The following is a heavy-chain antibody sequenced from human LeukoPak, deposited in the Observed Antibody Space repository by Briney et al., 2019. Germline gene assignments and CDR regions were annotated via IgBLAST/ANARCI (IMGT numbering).Heavy chain of an antibody. Sequence: GGSLRLSCAASGFTFNAYTMKWVRQAPGKGLEWVSSIGDSGSHILYADSVKGRFTTSRDNAKNSLYLQMNSLRAEDTAVYYCARDFGVIASTGGIDYWGQGTLVTVSS. CDR1: GFTFNAYT. J-gene: IGHJ4*02. CDR3: ARDFGVIASTGGIDY. D-gene: IGHD2-8*01. V-gene: IGHV3-21*01. CDR2: IGDSGSHI.